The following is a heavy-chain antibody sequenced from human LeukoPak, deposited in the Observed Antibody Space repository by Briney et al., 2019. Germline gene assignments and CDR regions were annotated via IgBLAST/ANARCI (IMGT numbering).Heavy chain of an antibody. Sequence: ASVKVSCKASGYTFTSYGISWVRQAPGQGLEWMGWINPNSGGTNYAQKFQGRVAMTRDTSISTAYMELSRRRSDDTAVYYCARDTYSSSWGDYWGQGTLVTVSS. CDR3: ARDTYSSSWGDY. V-gene: IGHV1-2*02. J-gene: IGHJ4*02. CDR1: GYTFTSYG. D-gene: IGHD6-13*01. CDR2: INPNSGGT.